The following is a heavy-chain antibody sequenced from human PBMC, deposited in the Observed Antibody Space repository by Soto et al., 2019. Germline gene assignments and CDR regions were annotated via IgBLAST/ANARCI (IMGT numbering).Heavy chain of an antibody. D-gene: IGHD3-3*01. CDR2: IYPGDSDT. CDR3: ASGIRSYYFDY. CDR1: EYIFSNYF. V-gene: IGHV5-51*03. Sequence: PGESLKISCTCSEYIFSNYFIGLVRQMPGKGLEWMGIIYPGDSDTRYSPSFQGQVTISADNSISTAYLQWSSLKASDTAMYFCASGIRSYYFDYWGQGTLVTVSS. J-gene: IGHJ4*02.